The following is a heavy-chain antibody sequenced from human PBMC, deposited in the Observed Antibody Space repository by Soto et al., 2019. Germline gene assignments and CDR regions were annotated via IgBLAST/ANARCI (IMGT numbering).Heavy chain of an antibody. D-gene: IGHD3-22*01. V-gene: IGHV5-10-1*01. J-gene: IGHJ3*02. CDR2: IDPSDSYT. CDR1: GYSFTSYW. CDR3: ARGYDSRRNNAFDI. Sequence: GDSLKISCKGSGYSFTSYWISWVRQMPGKGLEWMGRIDPSDSYTNYSPSFQGHVTISADKSISTAYLQWSSLKASDTAMYYCARGYDSRRNNAFDIWGQGTMVTVSS.